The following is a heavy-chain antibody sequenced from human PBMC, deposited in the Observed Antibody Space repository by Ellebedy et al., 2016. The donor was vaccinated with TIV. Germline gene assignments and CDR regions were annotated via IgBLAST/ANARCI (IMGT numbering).Heavy chain of an antibody. Sequence: GGSLRLXCAASGFTFSSYSMNWVRQAPGKGLEWVSSISSSSSYIYYADSVKGRFTISRDNAKNSLYLQMNSLRAEDTAVYYCARAKTYYDILTGYYRDYYYYGMDVWGQGTTVTVSS. CDR2: ISSSSSYI. CDR1: GFTFSSYS. J-gene: IGHJ6*02. D-gene: IGHD3-9*01. V-gene: IGHV3-21*01. CDR3: ARAKTYYDILTGYYRDYYYYGMDV.